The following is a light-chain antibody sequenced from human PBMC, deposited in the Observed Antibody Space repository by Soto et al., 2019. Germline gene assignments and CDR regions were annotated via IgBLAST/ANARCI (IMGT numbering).Light chain of an antibody. CDR2: DVS. V-gene: IGLV2-14*03. CDR3: SSFTTSSTRV. J-gene: IGLJ1*01. CDR1: SSDVGAYNY. Sequence: QSVLTQPASVSGSPGQSITISCTGTSSDVGAYNYVAWYQQHPGKAPQLMIYDVSSRPSGVSYRFSGSKSGNTASLTFSGLQAEDEADYYCSSFTTSSTRVFGTGTKVTV.